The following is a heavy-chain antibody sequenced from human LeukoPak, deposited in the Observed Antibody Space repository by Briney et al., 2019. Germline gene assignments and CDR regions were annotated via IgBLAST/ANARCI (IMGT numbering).Heavy chain of an antibody. CDR1: GFTFSSYE. CDR3: ARDQYSSTWYRGAFDV. V-gene: IGHV3-48*03. J-gene: IGHJ3*01. D-gene: IGHD6-13*01. Sequence: GGSLRLSCAASGFTFSSYEINWVRQAPGKGLEWVSYISDSGTTIYYADSVKGRFTISRDNAKNSLYLQMNSLRDEDTAVYYCARDQYSSTWYRGAFDVWGQGTMVSVSS. CDR2: ISDSGTTI.